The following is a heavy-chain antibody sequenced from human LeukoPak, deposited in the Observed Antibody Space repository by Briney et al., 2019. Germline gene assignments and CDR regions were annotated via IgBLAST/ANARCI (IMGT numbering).Heavy chain of an antibody. J-gene: IGHJ4*02. V-gene: IGHV4-34*01. CDR3: ASSNWAWVVVA. D-gene: IGHD2-21*01. CDR2: INHSGST. Sequence: SETLSLTCAVYGGSFSGYYWSWIRQPPGKGLEWIGEINHSGSTNYNPSLKSRVTISVDTSKSQFSLKLSSVTAADTAVYYCASSNWAWVVVAWGQGTLVTVSS. CDR1: GGSFSGYY.